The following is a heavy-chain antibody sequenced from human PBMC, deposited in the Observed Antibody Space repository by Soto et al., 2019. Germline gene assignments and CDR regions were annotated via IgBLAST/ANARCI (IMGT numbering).Heavy chain of an antibody. V-gene: IGHV4-31*03. Sequence: SETLSLTCTVSGGPIRRRGYYWSWIRHRPGEGLEWIGFFYYSGITDYNPSLRSRVTISADTSRNQVFLNMYSVTAADTAVYYCASSGGPQGDRLDPWGQGTLVTVSS. CDR2: FYYSGIT. CDR3: ASSGGPQGDRLDP. CDR1: GGPIRRRGYY. J-gene: IGHJ5*02. D-gene: IGHD3-16*01.